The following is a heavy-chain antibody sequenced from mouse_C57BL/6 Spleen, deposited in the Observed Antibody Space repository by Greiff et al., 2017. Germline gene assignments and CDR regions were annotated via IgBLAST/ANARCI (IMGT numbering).Heavy chain of an antibody. CDR3: ARSGYYFTFDY. V-gene: IGHV1-26*01. CDR2: INPNNGGT. Sequence: EVQLQQSGPELVKPGASVKISCKASGYTFTDYYMNWVKQSHGKSLEWIGDINPNNGGTSYNQKFKGKATLTVDKSSSTAYMELRSLTSEDSAVYYCARSGYYFTFDYWGQGTTLTVSS. D-gene: IGHD2-3*01. CDR1: GYTFTDYY. J-gene: IGHJ2*01.